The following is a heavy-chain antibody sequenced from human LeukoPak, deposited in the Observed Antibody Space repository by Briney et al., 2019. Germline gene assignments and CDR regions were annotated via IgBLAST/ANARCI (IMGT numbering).Heavy chain of an antibody. CDR3: AGYDGSGYRL. CDR2: IWYDGSNK. J-gene: IGHJ4*02. D-gene: IGHD3-22*01. CDR1: GSTFSSYG. V-gene: IGHV3-33*01. Sequence: PGGSLRLSCAASGSTFSSYGMHWVRQAPGKGLEWVAVIWYDGSNKNYADSVKGRFTISRDNSKNTLYLQMNSLRAEDTAVYYCAGYDGSGYRLWGQGTLVTVSP.